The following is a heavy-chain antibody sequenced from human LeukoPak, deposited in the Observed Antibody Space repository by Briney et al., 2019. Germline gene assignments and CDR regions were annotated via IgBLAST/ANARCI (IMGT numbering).Heavy chain of an antibody. Sequence: ASVKVSCKASGYTFTSYAMNWVRQAPGQGLEWMGWINTNTGNPTYAQGFTGRFVFSLDTSVSTAYLQISSLKAEDTAVYYCAREGTVSYYDSSGYQEAYYYYGMDVWGQGTMVTVSS. CDR1: GYTFTSYA. CDR3: AREGTVSYYDSSGYQEAYYYYGMDV. J-gene: IGHJ6*02. D-gene: IGHD3-22*01. CDR2: INTNTGNP. V-gene: IGHV7-4-1*02.